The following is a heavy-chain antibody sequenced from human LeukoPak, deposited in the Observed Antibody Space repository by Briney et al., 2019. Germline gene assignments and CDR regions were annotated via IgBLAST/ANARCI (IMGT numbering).Heavy chain of an antibody. V-gene: IGHV1-69*04. Sequence: EASVKVSCKASGYTFTSYDINWVRQAPGQGLEWMGRIIPILGIANYAQKFQGRVTITADKSTSTAYMELSSLRSEDTAVYYCARGSTESGGSALYYYYYMDVWGKGTTVTVSS. CDR2: IIPILGIA. J-gene: IGHJ6*03. CDR1: GYTFTSYD. D-gene: IGHD2-15*01. CDR3: ARGSTESGGSALYYYYYMDV.